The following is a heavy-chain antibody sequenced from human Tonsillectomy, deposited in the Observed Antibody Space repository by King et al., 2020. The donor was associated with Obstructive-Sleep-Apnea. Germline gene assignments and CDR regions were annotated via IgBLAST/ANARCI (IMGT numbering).Heavy chain of an antibody. CDR2: ISYDGSKK. CDR1: GFTFSSYA. V-gene: IGHV3-30*04. D-gene: IGHD4-17*01. CDR3: ARPNYGDYVDYYYYGMDV. Sequence: VQLVESGGGVVQPGRSLRLSCAASGFTFSSYAMHWVRQAPGKGLEWVAVISYDGSKKYHADSVKGRFTISRDNSKNTLSLQMNSLRAEDTGVYYCARPNYGDYVDYYYYGMDVWGQGTTVTVS. J-gene: IGHJ6*01.